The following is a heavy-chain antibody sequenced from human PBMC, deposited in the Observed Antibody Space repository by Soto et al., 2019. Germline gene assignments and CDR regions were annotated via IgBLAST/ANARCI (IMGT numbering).Heavy chain of an antibody. CDR2: LILVYDRG. V-gene: IGHV1-69*01. J-gene: IGHJ4*02. CDR1: GGTFNNYA. Sequence: QVQLVQSGAEVKKPGSSVKVSCKASGGTFNNYAISWVRQAPGHGLEWLGGLILVYDRGIYAQKFQGTVTTTADESTSTVYIEMSSLRFDDTAVYYCSRFCTNTRCQVGYYLDSWGQGTLVTVSS. CDR3: SRFCTNTRCQVGYYLDS. D-gene: IGHD2-8*01.